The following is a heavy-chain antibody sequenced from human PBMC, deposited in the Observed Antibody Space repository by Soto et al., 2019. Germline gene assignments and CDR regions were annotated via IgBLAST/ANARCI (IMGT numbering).Heavy chain of an antibody. J-gene: IGHJ4*02. CDR3: AKVFYSGNKGYFDY. CDR1: GFTFSSYA. CDR2: ISGSNGNT. Sequence: GGSLRLPCAASGFTFSSYAMNWVRQAPGKGLEWVSAISGSNGNTYYADSVKGRFTISKDNSKNTLYLQMNSLRAEDTAVYYCAKVFYSGNKGYFDYWGQGTLVTVSS. D-gene: IGHD1-26*01. V-gene: IGHV3-23*01.